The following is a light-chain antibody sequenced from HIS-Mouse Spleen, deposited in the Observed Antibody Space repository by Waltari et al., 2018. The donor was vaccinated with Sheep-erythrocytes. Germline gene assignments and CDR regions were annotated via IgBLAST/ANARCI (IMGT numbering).Light chain of an antibody. CDR2: DAS. V-gene: IGKV1D-13*01. J-gene: IGKJ1*01. Sequence: AIQLTQSPSSLSASVGDRVTITCRASQGISSALAWYQQKPGKAPKLLIYDASSLESGVPSRVSCSGSGTDFTLTISSLQPEDFATYYCQQFNNYPRTFGQGTKVEIK. CDR1: QGISSA. CDR3: QQFNNYPRT.